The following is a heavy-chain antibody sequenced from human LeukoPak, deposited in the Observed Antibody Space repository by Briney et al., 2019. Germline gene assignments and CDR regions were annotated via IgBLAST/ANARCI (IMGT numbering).Heavy chain of an antibody. Sequence: PSETLSLTCTVSGGSISTSSYYWGWIRQPPGKGLEWIGSIYYSGSTYYNPSLKSRVTISVDTSKNQFSLKLSSVTAADTAVYYCARHPRGALRPNWFDPWGQGTLVTVSS. J-gene: IGHJ5*02. D-gene: IGHD3-10*01. CDR1: GGSISTSSYY. V-gene: IGHV4-39*01. CDR3: ARHPRGALRPNWFDP. CDR2: IYYSGST.